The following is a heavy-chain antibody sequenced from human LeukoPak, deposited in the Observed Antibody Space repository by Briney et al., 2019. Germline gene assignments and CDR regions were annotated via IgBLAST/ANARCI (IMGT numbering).Heavy chain of an antibody. V-gene: IGHV3-30*18. Sequence: GGSLRPSCAASGFTFSSYGMHWVRQAPGKGLEWVAVISYDVSNKYYADSVKGRFTISRDNSKNTLYLQMDSLRAEDTAVYYCAKDSLRSLDYWGQGTLVTVSS. CDR1: GFTFSSYG. CDR3: AKDSLRSLDY. D-gene: IGHD3-3*01. CDR2: ISYDVSNK. J-gene: IGHJ4*02.